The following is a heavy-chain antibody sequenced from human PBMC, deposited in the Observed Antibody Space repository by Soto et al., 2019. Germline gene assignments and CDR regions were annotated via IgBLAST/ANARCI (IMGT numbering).Heavy chain of an antibody. CDR2: IYHSGSA. Sequence: LSLTCAVSGGSISTGAYSWSWIRQPPGNGLEWIGYIYHSGSAYYNPSLKSRVTMSVDRSKNQFSLKLSSVTAADTAVYYCARGKWSSPEDYWGQGTLVTVSS. CDR3: ARGKWSSPEDY. V-gene: IGHV4-30-2*01. D-gene: IGHD2-8*01. CDR1: GGSISTGAYS. J-gene: IGHJ4*02.